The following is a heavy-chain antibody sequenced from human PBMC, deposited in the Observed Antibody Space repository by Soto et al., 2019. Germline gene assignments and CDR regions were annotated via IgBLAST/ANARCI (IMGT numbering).Heavy chain of an antibody. CDR1: GFTFSDYA. CDR3: TRDLSPPSSCGGDCYGMDV. J-gene: IGHJ6*01. Sequence: LRLSCTASGFTFSDYAMSWVRQAPVRVLEWVGFIRSNAYGGTAEYAASVKGRFTISRDDSKSIAYLQMNSLKTEDTAVYYCTRDLSPPSSCGGDCYGMDVWGQGTTVTVSS. D-gene: IGHD2-21*01. V-gene: IGHV3-49*04. CDR2: IRSNAYGGTA.